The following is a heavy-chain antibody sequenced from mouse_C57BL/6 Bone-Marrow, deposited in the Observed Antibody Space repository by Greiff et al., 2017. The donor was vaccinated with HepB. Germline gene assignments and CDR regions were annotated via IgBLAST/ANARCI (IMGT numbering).Heavy chain of an antibody. Sequence: QVQLQQSGAELARPGASVKLSCKASGYTFTSYGISWVKQRTGQGLEWIGEIYPRSGNTYYNEKFKGKATLTVDKSSSTAYMQLSSLTSEDSAVYYCARSPSYYYGSSYDWYFDVWGTGTTVTVSS. CDR3: ARSPSYYYGSSYDWYFDV. CDR1: GYTFTSYG. D-gene: IGHD1-1*01. CDR2: IYPRSGNT. V-gene: IGHV1-81*01. J-gene: IGHJ1*03.